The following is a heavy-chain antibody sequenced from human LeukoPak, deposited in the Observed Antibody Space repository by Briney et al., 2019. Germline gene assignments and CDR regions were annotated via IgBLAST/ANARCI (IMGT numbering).Heavy chain of an antibody. J-gene: IGHJ4*02. CDR2: INHSGST. CDR1: GGSFSGYY. D-gene: IGHD4-17*01. V-gene: IGHV4-34*01. CDR3: ARLKATVSIHAYFDS. Sequence: SETLSLTCAVYGGSFSGYYWSWIRQPPGKGLEWIGEINHSGSTNYNPSLKSRVTISVDTSKNQFSLKLSSVTAADTAVYYCARLKATVSIHAYFDSWGQGTLVTVSS.